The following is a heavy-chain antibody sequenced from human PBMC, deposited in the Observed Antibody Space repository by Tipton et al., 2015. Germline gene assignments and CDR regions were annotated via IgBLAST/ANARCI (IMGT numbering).Heavy chain of an antibody. CDR1: GLPFSTLH. V-gene: IGHV3-23*01. Sequence: PLRLSCTASGLPFSTLHVSWVRQVPGKGLEWVATISKGSDHTYYADFVRGRFTISRDNSKNALYLEIDSLRVEDTARYYCAEDLNWGTTWGQGTLVTVSS. CDR2: ISKGSDHT. D-gene: IGHD7-27*01. CDR3: AEDLNWGTT. J-gene: IGHJ5*02.